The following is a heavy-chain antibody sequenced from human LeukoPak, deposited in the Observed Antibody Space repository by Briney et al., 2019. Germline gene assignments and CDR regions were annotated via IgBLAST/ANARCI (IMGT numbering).Heavy chain of an antibody. CDR1: GFTFSSYA. Sequence: GRSLRLSCATSGFTFSSYAMHWVRQAPGKGLEWVALISYDGSNKYYADSVKGRFTISRDNSKNTLYLQMTSLRAEDTAVCYCARDADIAVAGHFDYWGQGTLVTDSS. J-gene: IGHJ4*02. CDR2: ISYDGSNK. V-gene: IGHV3-30*04. D-gene: IGHD6-19*01. CDR3: ARDADIAVAGHFDY.